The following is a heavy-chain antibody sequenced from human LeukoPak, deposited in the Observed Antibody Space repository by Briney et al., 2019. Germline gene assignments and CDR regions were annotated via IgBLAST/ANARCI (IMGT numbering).Heavy chain of an antibody. CDR1: GFTFDDYA. Sequence: GGFLRLSCAASGFTFDDYAMHWVRQAPGRGLEWVSLISWDGGSTYYADSVKGRFTISRDNSKNSLYLQMNSLRAEDTALYYCGKAGSGYSVYYFDYWGQGTLVTVSS. V-gene: IGHV3-43D*04. CDR2: ISWDGGST. CDR3: GKAGSGYSVYYFDY. D-gene: IGHD3-22*01. J-gene: IGHJ4*02.